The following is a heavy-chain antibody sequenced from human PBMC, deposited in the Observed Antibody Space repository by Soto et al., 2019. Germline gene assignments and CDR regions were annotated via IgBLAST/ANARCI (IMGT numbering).Heavy chain of an antibody. D-gene: IGHD6-19*01. V-gene: IGHV3-9*01. CDR1: GFTFDDYA. CDR3: AKDRDSSGWLGFDY. Sequence: EVQLVESGGGLEQPGRSLRLSCAASGFTFDDYAMHWVRQAPGKGLEWVSGISWNSGSIGYADSVKGRFTISRDNAKNSLYLQLNSLRVEDTALYDCAKDRDSSGWLGFDYWGQGTLVTVSS. CDR2: ISWNSGSI. J-gene: IGHJ4*02.